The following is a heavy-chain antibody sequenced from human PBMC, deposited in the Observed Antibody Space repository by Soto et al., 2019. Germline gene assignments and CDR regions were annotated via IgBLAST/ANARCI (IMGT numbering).Heavy chain of an antibody. CDR1: GGTFSSYA. V-gene: IGHV1-69*01. CDR2: FIPIFGTA. D-gene: IGHD3-10*01. Sequence: QVQLVQSGAEVKKPGSSVKVSCKASGGTFSSYAISWVRQAPGQGLEWMEGFIPIFGTANYAQKFQGRVTITADESTSTAYMELSSLRSEDTAVYYCASPGLALATMVRGARDYYGMDVWGQGTTVTVSS. CDR3: ASPGLALATMVRGARDYYGMDV. J-gene: IGHJ6*02.